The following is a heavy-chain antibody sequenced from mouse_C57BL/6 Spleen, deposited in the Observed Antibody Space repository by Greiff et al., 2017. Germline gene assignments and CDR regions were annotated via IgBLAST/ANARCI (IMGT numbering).Heavy chain of an antibody. D-gene: IGHD1-2*01. J-gene: IGHJ4*01. CDR1: GFTFSSYA. CDR3: ARDSGYPGAMDD. CDR2: ISDGGSYT. V-gene: IGHV5-4*01. Sequence: EVQRVESGGGLVKPGGSLKLSCAASGFTFSSYAMSWVRQTPEKRLEWVATISDGGSYTYYPDNVKGRFTISRDNAKNNLYLQMSHLKSEDTAMYYCARDSGYPGAMDDWGQGTSVTVSS.